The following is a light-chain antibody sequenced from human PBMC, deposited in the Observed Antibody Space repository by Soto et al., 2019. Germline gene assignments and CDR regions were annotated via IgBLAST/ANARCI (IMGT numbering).Light chain of an antibody. J-gene: IGKJ2*01. CDR1: QSVSSN. V-gene: IGKV3-15*01. CDR2: GAS. CDR3: QQYNNWVT. Sequence: EIVMTQSPATLSVSPGERATLSCRASQSVSSNLAWYQQKPGQAPRLLIYGASTRATGIPARFSGSGSGTKFTHTISSLQSEDFAVYYCQQYNNWVTFGQGTKLEIK.